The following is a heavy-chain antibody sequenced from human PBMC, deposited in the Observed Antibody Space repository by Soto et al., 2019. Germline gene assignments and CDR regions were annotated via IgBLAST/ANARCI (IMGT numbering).Heavy chain of an antibody. J-gene: IGHJ4*02. V-gene: IGHV3-23*01. CDR2: ISRDEDNT. CDR1: QFTFGGLG. D-gene: IGHD5-12*01. CDR3: VSWMSAHFDY. Sequence: VLLLESGGGFVQPGGSVRLSCAAPQFTFGGLGLSWVRQSPGRGLEWVATISRDEDNTHYADPVNGRFTISKDRSTNTLHLHMAGLRAVDTGMNYCVSWMSAHFDYWGRGTLVTVSS.